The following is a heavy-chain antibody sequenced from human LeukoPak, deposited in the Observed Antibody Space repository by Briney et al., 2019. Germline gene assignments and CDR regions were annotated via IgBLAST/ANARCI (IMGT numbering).Heavy chain of an antibody. Sequence: PGGSLRLSCAASGFTFRSYSMNWIRQAPGKGLEWVSSISSRSSYIYYADSVKGRFTISRDNAKNSLYLQMNSLRAEDTAVYYCARYSSGWNYYFDYWGQGTLVTVSS. D-gene: IGHD6-19*01. CDR3: ARYSSGWNYYFDY. CDR2: ISSRSSYI. J-gene: IGHJ4*02. CDR1: GFTFRSYS. V-gene: IGHV3-21*01.